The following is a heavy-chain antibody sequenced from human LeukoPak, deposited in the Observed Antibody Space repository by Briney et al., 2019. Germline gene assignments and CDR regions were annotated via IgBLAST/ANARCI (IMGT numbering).Heavy chain of an antibody. Sequence: GGSLRLSCAASGFTFSSYWMSWVRQAPGKGLEWVSAVSGSGGTTYYADSVRGRFTISRDNSKNTLFLQMHNLRAEDTALYYCAKARAYDYVSGSYTYDAFDIWGQGTMVTVSS. J-gene: IGHJ3*02. CDR1: GFTFSSYW. V-gene: IGHV3-23*01. D-gene: IGHD3-16*01. CDR3: AKARAYDYVSGSYTYDAFDI. CDR2: VSGSGGTT.